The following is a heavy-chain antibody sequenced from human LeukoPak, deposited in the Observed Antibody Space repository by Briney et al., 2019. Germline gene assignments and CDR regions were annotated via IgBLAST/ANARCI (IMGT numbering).Heavy chain of an antibody. D-gene: IGHD3-10*01. J-gene: IGHJ5*01. Sequence: GGSLRLSCAASGFIFSSYGMNWVRQAPGKGLEWVSYISGTGTTIYYADSVKGRFTISRDNAKYSLHPQMDSLRADDTAVYSCARGGLGSWTFDSWGQGTLVTVSS. CDR2: ISGTGTTI. V-gene: IGHV3-48*04. CDR3: ARGGLGSWTFDS. CDR1: GFIFSSYG.